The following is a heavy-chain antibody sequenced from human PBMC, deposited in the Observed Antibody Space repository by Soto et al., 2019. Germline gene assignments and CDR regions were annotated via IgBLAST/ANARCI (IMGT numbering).Heavy chain of an antibody. J-gene: IGHJ4*02. CDR1: GGTFSSYA. Sequence: QVQLVQSGAAVKKPGSSEKVSCKASGGTFSSYAISWVRQAPGQGLEWMGGIIPIFGTANYAQKFQGRVTITADESTSTAYMELSSLRSEDTAVYYCARDFVDIVATAEDPLLHNPLAYWGQGTLVTVSS. CDR2: IIPIFGTA. CDR3: ARDFVDIVATAEDPLLHNPLAY. D-gene: IGHD5-12*01. V-gene: IGHV1-69*12.